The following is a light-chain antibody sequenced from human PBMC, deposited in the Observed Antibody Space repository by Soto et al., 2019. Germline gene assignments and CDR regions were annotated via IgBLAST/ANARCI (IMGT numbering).Light chain of an antibody. CDR3: QSYDSSLSGYV. Sequence: QSVLTQPPSVSRAPGQRVTISCTGSSSYIGAGYDVHWYQQLPGTAPKLFMYANSNRPSGVPDRFSGSKSGTSASLAITGLQAEDEADYYCQSYDSSLSGYVFGTGTQLTVL. CDR1: SSYIGAGYD. J-gene: IGLJ1*01. V-gene: IGLV1-40*01. CDR2: ANS.